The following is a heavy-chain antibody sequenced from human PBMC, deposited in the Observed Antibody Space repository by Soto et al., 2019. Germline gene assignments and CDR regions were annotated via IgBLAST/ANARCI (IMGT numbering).Heavy chain of an antibody. V-gene: IGHV4-59*12. CDR3: ARGRVLRSILLNSYYYYYYMDV. CDR1: GGSISSYY. D-gene: IGHD3-10*02. J-gene: IGHJ6*03. Sequence: PSETLSLTCTVSGGSISSYYWSWIRQPPGKGLEWIGYIYYSGSTNFNPSLKSRVTISVDTSKNQFSLKLSSVTAADTAVYYCARGRVLRSILLNSYYYYYYMDVWGKGTTVTVSS. CDR2: IYYSGST.